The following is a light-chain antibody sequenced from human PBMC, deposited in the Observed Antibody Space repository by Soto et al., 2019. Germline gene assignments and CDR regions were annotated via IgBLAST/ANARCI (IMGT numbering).Light chain of an antibody. CDR2: KAS. J-gene: IGKJ2*03. CDR1: QTIFSW. V-gene: IGKV1-5*03. Sequence: TQMTQSPSTLSASVGDRVSITCRASQTIFSWLAWYQQKPGKAPKLLIYKASSLESGVPSRYSGSGSGREFTLTISGLQPDDFATYYCQQYNSYPYSFDQGTKLEIK. CDR3: QQYNSYPYS.